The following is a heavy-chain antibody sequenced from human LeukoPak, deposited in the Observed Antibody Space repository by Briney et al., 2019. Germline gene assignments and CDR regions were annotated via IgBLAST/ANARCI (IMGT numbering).Heavy chain of an antibody. CDR2: INHSGST. Sequence: SETLSLTCAVCGGSFSGYYWSWIRQPPGKGLEWIGEINHSGSTNYNPSLKSRVTISVDTSKNQFSLKLSSVTAADTAVYYCATRSIVVVVAATPGWFDPWGQGTLVTVSS. J-gene: IGHJ5*02. V-gene: IGHV4-34*01. CDR3: ATRSIVVVVAATPGWFDP. CDR1: GGSFSGYY. D-gene: IGHD2-15*01.